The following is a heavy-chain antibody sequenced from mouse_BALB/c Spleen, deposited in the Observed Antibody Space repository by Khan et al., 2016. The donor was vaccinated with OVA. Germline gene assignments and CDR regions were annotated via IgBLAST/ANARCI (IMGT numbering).Heavy chain of an antibody. Sequence: QIPLVQSGPELKKPGETVKISCKASGYTFTSYGMNWVKQAPGKGLKWMGWINTHTGEPTYGDDFKGRSAFSLDTSASTAYFQINNLQHEETATYFCARRGGDRLSLSYYGMDDWGQGTSVTVSA. CDR1: GYTFTSYG. J-gene: IGHJ4*01. V-gene: IGHV9-3-1*01. D-gene: IGHD2-14*01. CDR3: ARRGGDRLSLSYYGMDD. CDR2: INTHTGEP.